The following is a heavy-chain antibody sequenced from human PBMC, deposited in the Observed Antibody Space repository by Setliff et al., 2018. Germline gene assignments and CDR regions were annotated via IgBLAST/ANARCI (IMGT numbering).Heavy chain of an antibody. D-gene: IGHD3-3*01. CDR3: ARQGYYNFWSGYSEYYYYYMDV. J-gene: IGHJ6*03. Sequence: PSETLSLTCSVSGDSISSYFWTWIRQPAGKGLEWIGYVSHSGSTDYNPSLRSRVTVSVDTSKNQFSLKLSSVTAADTAVYYCARQGYYNFWSGYSEYYYYYMDVWGKGTTVTVSS. CDR2: VSHSGST. CDR1: GDSISSYF. V-gene: IGHV4-59*08.